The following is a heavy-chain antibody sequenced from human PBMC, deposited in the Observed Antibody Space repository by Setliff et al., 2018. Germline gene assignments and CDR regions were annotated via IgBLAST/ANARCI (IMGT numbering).Heavy chain of an antibody. D-gene: IGHD3-22*01. CDR2: IYTTGST. CDR3: ASTPYYSDTAGYDF. V-gene: IGHV4-4*07. Sequence: SETLSLTCTVSGGSISSYYWSWIRQPAGKGLEWIGHIYTTGSTNYNPSLKSRVTLSVDTSKNQFSLTLTSVTAADTAIYYCASTPYYSDTAGYDFWGQGTLVTVSS. CDR1: GGSISSYY. J-gene: IGHJ4*02.